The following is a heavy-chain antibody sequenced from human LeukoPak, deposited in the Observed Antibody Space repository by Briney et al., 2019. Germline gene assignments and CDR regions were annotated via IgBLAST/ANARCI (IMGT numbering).Heavy chain of an antibody. CDR1: GFTFSSYE. CDR2: ISSSGGTI. V-gene: IGHV3-48*03. D-gene: IGHD3-10*01. CDR3: ARSYSGSGGWVLDY. Sequence: GGSLRLSCAASGFTFSSYEMNWVRQAPGKGLEWVSYISSSGGTIYYADSVKGRFTISRDNAKNSLFLQMTSLRVEDTAAYYCARSYSGSGGWVLDYWGQGTLVTVSS. J-gene: IGHJ4*02.